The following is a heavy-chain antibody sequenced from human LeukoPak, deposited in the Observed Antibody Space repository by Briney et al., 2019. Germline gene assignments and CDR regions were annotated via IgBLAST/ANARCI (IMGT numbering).Heavy chain of an antibody. V-gene: IGHV1-69*13. Sequence: SVKVSCKAPGYTFTSYAISWVRQAPGQGLEWMGGIIPIFGTANYAQKFQGRVTITADESTSTAYMELSSLRSEDTAVYYCARASSCSGGSCHAATYDYWGQGTLVTVSS. D-gene: IGHD2-15*01. CDR1: GYTFTSYA. CDR3: ARASSCSGGSCHAATYDY. J-gene: IGHJ4*02. CDR2: IIPIFGTA.